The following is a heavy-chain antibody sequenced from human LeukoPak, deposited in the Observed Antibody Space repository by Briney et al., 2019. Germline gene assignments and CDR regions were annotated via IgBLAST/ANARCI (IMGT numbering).Heavy chain of an antibody. D-gene: IGHD2-2*01. CDR3: ARESRLGYFDY. CDR2: IYYSGST. V-gene: IGHV4-59*01. J-gene: IGHJ4*02. CDR1: GGSISSYY. Sequence: SETLSLTCTVSGGSISSYYWSWIRQPPGKGLEWIGYIYYSGSTNYNPSLKSRVTIPVDTSKNQFSLKLSSVTAADTAVYYCARESRLGYFDYWGQGTLVTVSS.